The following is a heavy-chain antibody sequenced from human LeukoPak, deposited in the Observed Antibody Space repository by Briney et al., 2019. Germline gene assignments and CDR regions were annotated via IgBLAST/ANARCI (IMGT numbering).Heavy chain of an antibody. Sequence: GGSLRLSCAASGFIVSRKYMSWVRQAPGKGLEWQSVIYSGGSADYADSVKGRFTISRDNSKNTLHLQMKSLRAEDTAVYYCASRNYYLDHWGQGALVTVSS. CDR3: ASRNYYLDH. D-gene: IGHD3-10*01. CDR2: IYSGGSA. CDR1: GFIVSRKY. J-gene: IGHJ4*02. V-gene: IGHV3-66*01.